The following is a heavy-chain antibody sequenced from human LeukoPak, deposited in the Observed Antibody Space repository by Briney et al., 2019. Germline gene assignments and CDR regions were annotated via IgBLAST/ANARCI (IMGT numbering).Heavy chain of an antibody. J-gene: IGHJ4*02. CDR1: GFTVSSTY. CDR2: IYSDGKV. D-gene: IGHD6-19*01. V-gene: IGHV3-53*01. CDR3: AKDFGAPGVGSSDWRLFDS. Sequence: GGSLRLSCAASGFTVSSTYMSWVRQTPGKGLEWVSVIYSDGKVYYADSVKGRFTISRDNSKNTLYLQMTSLRVEDTAVYYCAKDFGAPGVGSSDWRLFDSWGQGTLVTVSS.